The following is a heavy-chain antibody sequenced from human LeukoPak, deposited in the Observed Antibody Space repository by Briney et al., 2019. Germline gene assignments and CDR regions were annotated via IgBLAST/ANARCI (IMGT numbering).Heavy chain of an antibody. Sequence: DPGGSLRLSCTASGFTFSNYAMSWVRQAPGKGLEWVSTISGSDGSTYYADSVKGRFTISRDNSKNTLYLQMNSLRVEDTAIYYCAKGRGYCPGGSCYSDYWGQGTLVTVSS. CDR3: AKGRGYCPGGSCYSDY. J-gene: IGHJ4*02. V-gene: IGHV3-23*01. D-gene: IGHD2-15*01. CDR1: GFTFSNYA. CDR2: ISGSDGST.